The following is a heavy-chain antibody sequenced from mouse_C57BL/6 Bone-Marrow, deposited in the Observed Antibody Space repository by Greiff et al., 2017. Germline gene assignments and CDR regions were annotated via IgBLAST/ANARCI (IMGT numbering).Heavy chain of an antibody. CDR2: ISSGSSTI. CDR3: ARFLLWDYYAMDY. Sequence: EVMLVESGGGLVKPGGSLKLSCAASGFTFSDYGMHWVRQAPEKGLEWVAYISSGSSTIYYADTVKGRFTISRDNAKNTLFLQMTSLRSEDTAMYYCARFLLWDYYAMDYWGQGTSVTVSS. CDR1: GFTFSDYG. V-gene: IGHV5-17*01. J-gene: IGHJ4*01. D-gene: IGHD2-1*01.